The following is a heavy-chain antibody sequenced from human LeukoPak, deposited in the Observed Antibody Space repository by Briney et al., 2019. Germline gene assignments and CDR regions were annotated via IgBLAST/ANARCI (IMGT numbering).Heavy chain of an antibody. CDR2: IYSGGST. CDR3: ASRFDEQQLVLSYGMDV. Sequence: GGSLRLSCAASGFTVSSNYMSWVRQAPGKGLEWVSVIYSGGSTYYADSVKGRFTISRDNSKNTLYLQMNSLRAEDTAVYYCASRFDEQQLVLSYGMDVWGQGTTVTVSS. CDR1: GFTVSSNY. J-gene: IGHJ6*02. V-gene: IGHV3-53*01. D-gene: IGHD6-13*01.